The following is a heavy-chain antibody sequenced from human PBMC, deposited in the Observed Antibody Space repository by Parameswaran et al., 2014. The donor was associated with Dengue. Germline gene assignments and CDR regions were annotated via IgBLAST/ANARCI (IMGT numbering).Heavy chain of an antibody. J-gene: IGHJ6*02. CDR2: IWYDGSNK. Sequence: MPGVRQAPGKGLEWVAVIWYDGSNKYYADSVKGRFTISRDNSKNTLYLQMNSLRAEDTAVYYCARESVAGTSYYYYGMDVWGQGTTVTVSS. V-gene: IGHV3-33*01. D-gene: IGHD6-19*01. CDR3: ARESVAGTSYYYYGMDV.